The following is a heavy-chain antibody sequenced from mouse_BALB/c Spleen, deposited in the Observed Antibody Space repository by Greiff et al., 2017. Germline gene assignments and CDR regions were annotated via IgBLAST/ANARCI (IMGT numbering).Heavy chain of an antibody. Sequence: EVQLQESGGGLVKPGGSLKLSCAASGFTFSDYYMYWVRQTPEKRLEWVATISDGGSYTYYPDSVKGRFTISRDNAKNNLYLQMSSLKSEDTAMYYCAGPFYGSSPLYAMDDWGQGTSVTVSS. V-gene: IGHV5-4*02. D-gene: IGHD1-1*01. CDR1: GFTFSDYY. J-gene: IGHJ4*01. CDR3: AGPFYGSSPLYAMDD. CDR2: ISDGGSYT.